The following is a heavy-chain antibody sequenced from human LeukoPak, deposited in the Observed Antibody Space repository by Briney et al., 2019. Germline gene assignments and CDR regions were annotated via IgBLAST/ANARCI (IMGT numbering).Heavy chain of an antibody. CDR2: ISSSGSTI. Sequence: GGSLRLSCAASGFTFSSYEMNWVRQAPGKGLEWVSYISSSGSTIYYADSVKGRFTISRDNDKNSLYLQMNSLRAEDTAVYYCVRIPNSANFPNWFDPWGQGTLVTVSS. V-gene: IGHV3-48*03. CDR1: GFTFSSYE. CDR3: VRIPNSANFPNWFDP. J-gene: IGHJ5*02. D-gene: IGHD4/OR15-4a*01.